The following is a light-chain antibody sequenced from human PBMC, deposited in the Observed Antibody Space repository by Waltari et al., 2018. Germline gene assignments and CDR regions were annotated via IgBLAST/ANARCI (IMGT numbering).Light chain of an antibody. J-gene: IGKJ3*01. V-gene: IGKV3-15*01. CDR1: QSVSSN. CDR3: QQYNNWPPGT. CDR2: GAS. Sequence: EIVMTQSPVTLSVSPGERATLSCRASQSVSSNLAWYQQKPGQAPRLLIYGASTRATGIPARFSGSGSGTEFTLTISSLQSEDFAVYYCQQYNNWPPGTFGPGTTVDIK.